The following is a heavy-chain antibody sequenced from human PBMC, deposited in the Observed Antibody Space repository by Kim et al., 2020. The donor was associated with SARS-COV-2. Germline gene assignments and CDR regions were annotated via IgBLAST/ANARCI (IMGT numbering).Heavy chain of an antibody. CDR3: AKDLSRQLALRVSYYYYGMDV. D-gene: IGHD6-6*01. CDR1: GFTFSSYG. J-gene: IGHJ6*02. Sequence: GGSLRLSCAASGFTFSSYGMHWVRQAPGKGLEWVAVISYDGSNKYYADSVKGRFTISRDNSKNTLYLQMNSLRAEDTAVYYCAKDLSRQLALRVSYYYYGMDVWGQGTTVTVSS. CDR2: ISYDGSNK. V-gene: IGHV3-30*18.